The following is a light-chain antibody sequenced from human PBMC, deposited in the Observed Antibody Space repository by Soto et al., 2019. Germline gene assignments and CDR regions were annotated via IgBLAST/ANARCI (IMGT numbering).Light chain of an antibody. J-gene: IGLJ3*02. CDR2: GNI. Sequence: QSVLTQPPSVSRTPGQKVTISCAGSSSNIGTGYDVQWYRQLPGTAPKLLIFGNIHRPSGVPDRFSGSKSRTSASLAIAGLRAEDDADYYCQSYDTSLSGWVFGGGTKLTVL. CDR1: SSNIGTGYD. V-gene: IGLV1-40*01. CDR3: QSYDTSLSGWV.